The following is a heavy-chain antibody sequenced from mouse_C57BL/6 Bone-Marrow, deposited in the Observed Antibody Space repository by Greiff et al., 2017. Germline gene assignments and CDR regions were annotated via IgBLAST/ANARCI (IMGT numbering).Heavy chain of an antibody. V-gene: IGHV1-54*01. Sequence: VKLQESGAELVRPGTSVKVSCKASGYAFTNSFIEWVKQRPGQGLEWIGVFTPGRGGTNYTEKFKGKATLTADTSSSTADMQLSSLTAEDSAVYFGARGGFADWGQGTLVTVSA. CDR2: FTPGRGGT. CDR3: ARGGFAD. CDR1: GYAFTNSF. J-gene: IGHJ3*01.